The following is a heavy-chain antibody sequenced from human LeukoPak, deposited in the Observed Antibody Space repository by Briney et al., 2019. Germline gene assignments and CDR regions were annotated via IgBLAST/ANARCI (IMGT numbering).Heavy chain of an antibody. J-gene: IGHJ4*02. Sequence: SETLSLTCTVSGGSISSSSYYWAWIRQPPGKGLEWIGSIYYSGNTYYKSSLKSRVTISVDTSKNQFSLKLSSVTAADTAVYYCAREWEHYYDSSGYLDYWGQGTLVTVSS. CDR3: AREWEHYYDSSGYLDY. CDR1: GGSISSSSYY. D-gene: IGHD3-22*01. V-gene: IGHV4-39*07. CDR2: IYYSGNT.